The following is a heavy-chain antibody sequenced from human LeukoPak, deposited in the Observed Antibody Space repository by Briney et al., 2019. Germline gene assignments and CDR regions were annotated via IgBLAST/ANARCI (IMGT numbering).Heavy chain of an antibody. CDR3: ARHRYYGDPPGGDY. Sequence: ASVKVSCKVSGYTLTELSMHWVRQAPGKGLEWMGGFDPEDGETIYAQKFQGRVTTTEDTSTDTAYMELSSLRSEDTAVYYCARHRYYGDPPGGDYWGQGTLVTVSS. J-gene: IGHJ4*02. D-gene: IGHD4-17*01. CDR1: GYTLTELS. V-gene: IGHV1-24*01. CDR2: FDPEDGET.